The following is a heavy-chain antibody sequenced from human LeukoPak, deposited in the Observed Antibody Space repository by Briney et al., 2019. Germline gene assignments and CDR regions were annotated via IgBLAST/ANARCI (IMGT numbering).Heavy chain of an antibody. CDR3: ATYRQVLLPFES. Sequence: ETLSLTCAVYGGSFSGYYWSWVRQPPGKGLEWVSSIFPSGGEIHYADSVRGRFTISRDNSKSTLSLQMNSLRAEDTAIYYCATYRQVLLPFESWGQGTLVTVSS. CDR1: GGSFSGYY. V-gene: IGHV3-23*01. J-gene: IGHJ4*02. CDR2: IFPSGGEI. D-gene: IGHD2-8*02.